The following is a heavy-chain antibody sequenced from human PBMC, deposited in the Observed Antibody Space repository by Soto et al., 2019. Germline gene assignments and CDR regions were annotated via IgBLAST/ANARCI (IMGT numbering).Heavy chain of an antibody. CDR3: ASLDSYDSGIFS. V-gene: IGHV1-69*02. CDR2: IIPGLNGR. J-gene: IGHJ5*02. Sequence: QVQLVQSGAEVRQPGSSVTVSCKASGDIFIRYGITWVRQAPGQGFEWMARIIPGLNGRNFAHKLHARVSVTADTSTNTFYMELSSLRSDDTAVYFCASLDSYDSGIFSWGQGTLVTVSS. D-gene: IGHD3-22*01. CDR1: GDIFIRYG.